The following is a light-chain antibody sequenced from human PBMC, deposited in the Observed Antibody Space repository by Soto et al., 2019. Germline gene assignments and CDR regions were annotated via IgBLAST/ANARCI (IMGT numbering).Light chain of an antibody. CDR1: QSVSSSF. CDR2: GAS. CDR3: QQYGSSPQT. V-gene: IGKV3-20*01. J-gene: IGKJ2*01. Sequence: EIVLTQSPGTLSLSPGERATLSCRASQSVSSSFLAWYQHKPGQAPRLLIYGASSRATAIPDRFSGSGSGTDFTLTISRLEPEDFAVYYCQQYGSSPQTFGQGTKLEIK.